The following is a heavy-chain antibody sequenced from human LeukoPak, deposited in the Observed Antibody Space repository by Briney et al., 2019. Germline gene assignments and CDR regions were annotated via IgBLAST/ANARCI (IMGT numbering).Heavy chain of an antibody. D-gene: IGHD3-10*01. J-gene: IGHJ4*02. CDR1: GFTFSSYA. V-gene: IGHV3-23*01. CDR2: ISGSGGST. Sequence: PGGSLRLSCAASGFTFSSYAMSWVRQAPGKGLEWVSGISGSGGSTYYADSVKGRFTISRDNSKNTLFLQMNSLRAEDTAVYYCAKGAVIRDSPYYFDYWGQGTLVTVSS. CDR3: AKGAVIRDSPYYFDY.